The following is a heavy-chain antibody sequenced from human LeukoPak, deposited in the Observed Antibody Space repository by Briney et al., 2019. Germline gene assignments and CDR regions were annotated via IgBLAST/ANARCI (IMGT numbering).Heavy chain of an antibody. J-gene: IGHJ4*02. D-gene: IGHD1-26*01. V-gene: IGHV4-59*01. CDR1: GCSFSSYY. CDR3: ARTIVGLYYFDY. CDR2: IYYSGST. Sequence: SETLSLTCTVSGCSFSSYYWSWIRQPPGKGLEWIGYIYYSGSTNYDPSLKSRVTISVDTAKNQFSLKLSSVTAADTAVYYCARTIVGLYYFDYWGQGTRVTVSS.